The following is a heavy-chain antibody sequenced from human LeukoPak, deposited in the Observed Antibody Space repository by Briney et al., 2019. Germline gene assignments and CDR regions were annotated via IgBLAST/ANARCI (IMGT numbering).Heavy chain of an antibody. CDR3: ARAQGPDWLALNYFDY. V-gene: IGHV4-59*11. Sequence: PSETLSLTCTVSGGSISSHYWSWIWQPPGKGLEWIGYIYYSGSTNYNPSLKSRVTISVDTSKNQFSLKLSSVTAADTAVYYCARAQGPDWLALNYFDYWGQGTLVTVSS. CDR1: GGSISSHY. D-gene: IGHD3-9*01. J-gene: IGHJ4*02. CDR2: IYYSGST.